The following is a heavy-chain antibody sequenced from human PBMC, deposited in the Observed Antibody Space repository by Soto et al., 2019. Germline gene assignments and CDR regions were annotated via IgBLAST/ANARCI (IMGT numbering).Heavy chain of an antibody. CDR3: ARARRGYSGYSYYFDY. Sequence: QVQLVQSGAEVKKPGSSVKVSCKASGGTFSSYDISWVRQAPGQGLEWMGGIIPIFGTANYAQKFQGRVTITADESTSTAYMELSSLRSEDTAVYYCARARRGYSGYSYYFDYWGQGTLVTVSS. CDR2: IIPIFGTA. J-gene: IGHJ4*02. CDR1: GGTFSSYD. D-gene: IGHD5-12*01. V-gene: IGHV1-69*01.